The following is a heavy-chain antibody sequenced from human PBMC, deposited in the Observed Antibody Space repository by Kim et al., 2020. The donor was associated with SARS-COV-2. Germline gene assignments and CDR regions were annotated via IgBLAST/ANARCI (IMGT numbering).Heavy chain of an antibody. J-gene: IGHJ4*02. V-gene: IGHV4-59*09. D-gene: IGHD6-13*01. CDR3: ARGAIAATGGPRY. Sequence: STPPPKSRVTISVDTSKNRFSLKLSSVTAADTAVYYCARGAIAATGGPRYWGQGTLVTVSS.